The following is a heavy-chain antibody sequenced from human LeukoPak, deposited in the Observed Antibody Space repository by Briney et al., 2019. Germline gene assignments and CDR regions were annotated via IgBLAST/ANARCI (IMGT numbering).Heavy chain of an antibody. V-gene: IGHV3-74*03. J-gene: IGHJ5*02. CDR2: RKGDDSTT. CDR3: AKLVWVDP. CDR1: GFTIGRYW. Sequence: GGSLRLSCAASGFTIGRYWMHWVRQAPGKGLVWVSRRKGDDSTTTYADSVKGRFTVSRDTAKNTLYLQMNSLRVEETAVYYCAKLVWVDPWGEGTLVTVSP.